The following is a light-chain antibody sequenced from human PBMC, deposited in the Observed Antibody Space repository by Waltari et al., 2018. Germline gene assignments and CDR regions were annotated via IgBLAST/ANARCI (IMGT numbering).Light chain of an antibody. Sequence: FVLTQPPSVSAAPVQTASIFCARKNIGSTSVHWYQRRPGQAPVLVVYDDSDRPSGIPERFSGSNSGNTATLTISGVEAGDEADYYCQVWDSDTDNRVFGGGTKVTVL. J-gene: IGLJ3*02. CDR1: NIGSTS. V-gene: IGLV3-21*02. CDR3: QVWDSDTDNRV. CDR2: DDS.